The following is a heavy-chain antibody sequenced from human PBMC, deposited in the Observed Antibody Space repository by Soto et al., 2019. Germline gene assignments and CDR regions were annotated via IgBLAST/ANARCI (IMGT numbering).Heavy chain of an antibody. CDR2: IYTGGNT. Sequence: GGSLRLSCAASGFNVSSTYMSCVRHTPGKGLEWVSVIYTGGNTIYADSVKGRFTISRDNSKNTLYLQMNSLTAADTAVYYCAKELRIPVSGSYLYYGMDVWGQGTTVTVSS. D-gene: IGHD6-13*01. J-gene: IGHJ6*02. V-gene: IGHV3-53*01. CDR1: GFNVSSTY. CDR3: AKELRIPVSGSYLYYGMDV.